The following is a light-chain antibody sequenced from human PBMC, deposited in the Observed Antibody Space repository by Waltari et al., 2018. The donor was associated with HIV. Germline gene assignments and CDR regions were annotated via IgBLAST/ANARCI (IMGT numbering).Light chain of an antibody. V-gene: IGLV3-21*01. CDR3: RVWDRPSDQWV. J-gene: IGLJ3*02. Sequence: YVLTQPPSVSVAPGEMARLTCGGNNIGNKGVHWYQLKSGQAPLLVIFDNVDRPSRITERFSGSISGFTATLAISRVEPGDEAVYYCRVWDRPSDQWVFGGGTTLIV. CDR1: NIGNKG. CDR2: DNV.